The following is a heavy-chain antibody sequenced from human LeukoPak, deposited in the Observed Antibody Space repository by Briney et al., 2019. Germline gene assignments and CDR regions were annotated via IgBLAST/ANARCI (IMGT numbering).Heavy chain of an antibody. CDR3: ARRHCSSTSCYRGNFDY. J-gene: IGHJ4*02. CDR1: GVSISSSSYY. Sequence: SETLSLTCTVSGVSISSSSYYWGWIRQPPGKWLEWIGSIYYSGSTYYNPPLKSRVTISVDTSKNQFSLKLSSVTAADTAVYYCARRHCSSTSCYRGNFDYWGQGTLVTVSS. CDR2: IYYSGST. V-gene: IGHV4-39*01. D-gene: IGHD2-2*02.